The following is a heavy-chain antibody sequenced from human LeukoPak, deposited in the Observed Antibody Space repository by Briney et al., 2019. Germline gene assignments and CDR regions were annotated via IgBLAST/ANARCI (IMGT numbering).Heavy chain of an antibody. D-gene: IGHD6-19*01. V-gene: IGHV3-23*01. CDR2: ISGSGSGGRT. CDR1: GFAFSSYA. CDR3: AKEEWLGKMNFFDY. J-gene: IGHJ4*02. Sequence: PGGSLRLSCAASGFAFSSYAMSWVRQAPGQGLEWVSSISGSGSGGRTYYADSVKGRFTISRDTPKNTLYLQMNSLRAEDTAVYFCAKEEWLGKMNFFDYWGQGTLVTVSS.